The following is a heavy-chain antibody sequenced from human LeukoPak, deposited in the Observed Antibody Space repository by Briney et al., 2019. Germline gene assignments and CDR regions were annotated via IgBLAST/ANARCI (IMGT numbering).Heavy chain of an antibody. CDR2: IHHNWDNT. J-gene: IGHJ6*03. CDR3: ARKGLLSRNYYYYMDV. Sequence: ASVNVFFKVSGYTFTIYDINGVRQATGQGLEGMGWIHHNWDNTRYEKKFQGRVTMTRTTSISTAYMELSSLRSEDTAVYYCARKGLLSRNYYYYMDVWGKGTTVTVSS. D-gene: IGHD1-14*01. V-gene: IGHV1-8*01. CDR1: GYTFTIYD.